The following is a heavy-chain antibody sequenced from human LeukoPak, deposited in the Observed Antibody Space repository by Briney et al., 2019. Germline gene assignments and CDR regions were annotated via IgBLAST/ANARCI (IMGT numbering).Heavy chain of an antibody. CDR3: ARLGRKGWYGWFDP. Sequence: GASVKVSCKASGYTFTSYDINWVRQATGQGLEWMGWMNPNSGNIGYAQKFQGRVTMTRNTSISTAYMELSSLRSEDTAVYYCARLGRKGWYGWFDPWGQGTLVTVSS. CDR1: GYTFTSYD. J-gene: IGHJ5*02. D-gene: IGHD6-19*01. V-gene: IGHV1-8*01. CDR2: MNPNSGNI.